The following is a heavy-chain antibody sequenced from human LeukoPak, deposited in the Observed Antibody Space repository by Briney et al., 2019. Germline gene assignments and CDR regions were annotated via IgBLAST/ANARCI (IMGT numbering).Heavy chain of an antibody. D-gene: IGHD6-13*01. CDR2: INPNSGGT. V-gene: IGHV1-2*02. Sequence: ASVKVSCKASGYTFTGYYMHWVRQAPGQGVEWMGWINPNSGGTNCAQKSQGRVTMTRDTSINTAYMELSSLRFDDTAVYYCARGATAGRFSLRPTGAYYMDVWGKGTTVTVSS. J-gene: IGHJ6*03. CDR3: ARGATAGRFSLRPTGAYYMDV. CDR1: GYTFTGYY.